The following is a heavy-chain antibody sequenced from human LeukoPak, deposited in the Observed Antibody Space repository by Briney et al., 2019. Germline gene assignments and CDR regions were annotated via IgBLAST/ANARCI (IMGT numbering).Heavy chain of an antibody. CDR2: ISGSGGTT. CDR3: AKWGPGPMGKAFEY. CDR1: GFTFSSYA. V-gene: IGHV3-23*01. D-gene: IGHD3-16*01. Sequence: GGSLRLSCAASGFTFSSYAMRWVRPAPGKGLEWVAGISGSGGTTDYADSVRGRFTISRDNFKDTVYLDMNNLRAEDTALYYCAKWGPGPMGKAFEYWGQGTLVTVSS. J-gene: IGHJ4*02.